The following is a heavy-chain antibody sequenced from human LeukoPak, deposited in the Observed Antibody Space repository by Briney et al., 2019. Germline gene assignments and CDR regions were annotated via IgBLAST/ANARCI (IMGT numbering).Heavy chain of an antibody. CDR3: AKAVSGNYIKGFDY. Sequence: GGSLRLSCAASGFTFISYAMKWVRQAPGKGLEWLSAISGSGGSTYYADSVKGRFTISRDNSKNTLYLQMNSLRAEDTAVYYCAKAVSGNYIKGFDYWGQGILVSVCS. D-gene: IGHD1-26*01. CDR2: ISGSGGST. V-gene: IGHV3-23*01. CDR1: GFTFISYA. J-gene: IGHJ4*02.